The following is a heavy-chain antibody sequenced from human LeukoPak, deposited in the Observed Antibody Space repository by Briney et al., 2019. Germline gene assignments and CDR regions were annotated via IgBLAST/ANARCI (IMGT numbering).Heavy chain of an antibody. J-gene: IGHJ5*02. D-gene: IGHD3-9*01. V-gene: IGHV3-66*01. CDR2: VYSGGST. Sequence: GGSLRLSCAVSGFTVSSNYMSWVRQAPGKGLEWVSVVYSGGSTYYADSVKGRFTISRDNSKNTLYLQMNSLRAEDTAIYYCAKDPNYDILTGYNWFDPWGQGTLVTVSS. CDR3: AKDPNYDILTGYNWFDP. CDR1: GFTVSSNY.